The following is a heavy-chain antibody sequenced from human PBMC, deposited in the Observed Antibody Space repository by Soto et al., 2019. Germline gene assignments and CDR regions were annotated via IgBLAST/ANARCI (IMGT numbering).Heavy chain of an antibody. CDR2: ISGSGGST. CDR3: AKRWVAVKGYSSEDY. D-gene: IGHD6-19*01. V-gene: IGHV3-23*01. Sequence: EVQLLESGGGLVQPGGSLRLSCAASGFTFSSYAMSWVRQAPGKGLEWVSAISGSGGSTYYADSVKCRFTISRDNSKNTLYLQMNSLRAEDTAVYYCAKRWVAVKGYSSEDYWGQGTLVTVSS. CDR1: GFTFSSYA. J-gene: IGHJ4*02.